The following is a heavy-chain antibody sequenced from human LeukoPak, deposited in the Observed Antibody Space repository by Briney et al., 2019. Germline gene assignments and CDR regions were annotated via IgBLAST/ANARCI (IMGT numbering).Heavy chain of an antibody. CDR2: IYYSGST. D-gene: IGHD1-26*01. V-gene: IGHV4-59*01. J-gene: IGHJ4*02. CDR1: GGSISSYY. Sequence: SETLSLTCTVSGGSISSYYWSWIRQPPGKGLEWIGYIYYSGSTDYNPSLKSRVTISVDTSKNQFSLKLSSVTAADTAVYYCARGGSYLGHCDYWGQGTLVTVSS. CDR3: ARGGSYLGHCDY.